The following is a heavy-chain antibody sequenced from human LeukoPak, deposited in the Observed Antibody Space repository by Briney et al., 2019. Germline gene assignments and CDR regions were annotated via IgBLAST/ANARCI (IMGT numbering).Heavy chain of an antibody. D-gene: IGHD3-22*01. Sequence: ASVKVSCKASGYTFTGYYMHWVRQAPGQGLEWMGWINPNSGGTNYAQKFQGRVTMTRDTSISTGYMELSRLRSDDTAVYYCASGDYYDSSGHSWWGQGTLVTVSS. CDR2: INPNSGGT. CDR1: GYTFTGYY. CDR3: ASGDYYDSSGHSW. J-gene: IGHJ4*02. V-gene: IGHV1-2*02.